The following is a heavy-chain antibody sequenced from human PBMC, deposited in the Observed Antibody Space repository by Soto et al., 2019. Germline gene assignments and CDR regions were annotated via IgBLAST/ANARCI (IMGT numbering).Heavy chain of an antibody. CDR3: GAMFEH. J-gene: IGHJ4*02. Sequence: VPLVESGGGSVQPGGSLRLSCVASGITFGGFWMHWVRQVPGKGLVWVARVDSAGSGTSYADSVKGRFTISRDNAKNTLSLHMDRLRVEGPAVYYSGAMFEHWGSGLRVTVSS. V-gene: IGHV3-74*01. CDR2: VDSAGSGT. CDR1: GITFGGFW.